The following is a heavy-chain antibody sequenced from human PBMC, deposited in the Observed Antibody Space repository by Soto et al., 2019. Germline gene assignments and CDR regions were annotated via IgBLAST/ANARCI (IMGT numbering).Heavy chain of an antibody. CDR3: ARDGADIVVVVAAIIAFDI. Sequence: ASVKVSFKASGYTFTSYGISWVRQAPGQGLEWMGWISAYNGNTNYAQKLQGRVTMTTDTSTSTAYMELRSLRSDDTAVYYCARDGADIVVVVAAIIAFDIWGQGTMVTVSS. CDR1: GYTFTSYG. D-gene: IGHD2-15*01. J-gene: IGHJ3*02. V-gene: IGHV1-18*01. CDR2: ISAYNGNT.